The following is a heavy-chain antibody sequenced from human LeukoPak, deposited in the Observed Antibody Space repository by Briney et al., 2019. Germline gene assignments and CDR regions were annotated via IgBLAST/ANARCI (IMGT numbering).Heavy chain of an antibody. CDR1: GGSIRGYY. J-gene: IGHJ5*02. CDR2: IYHSGST. CDR3: ARDLIVVVVAATPRGHWFDP. Sequence: PSETLSLTCNVSGGSIRGYYWSWIRQPPGKGLEWIGYIYHSGSTNNNPSLKSRVTISGDTSKNQFSLKLRFVTAADTAVYYCARDLIVVVVAATPRGHWFDPWGQGTLVTVSS. D-gene: IGHD2-15*01. V-gene: IGHV4-59*01.